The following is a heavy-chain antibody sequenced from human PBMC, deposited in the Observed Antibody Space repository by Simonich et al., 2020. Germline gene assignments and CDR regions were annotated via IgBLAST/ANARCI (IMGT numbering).Heavy chain of an antibody. Sequence: QVQLVQSGAEVKKPGASVKVSCKASGYTFTSYGISWVRQAPGQGLEWMGLISAYNGNTNYAQKLQGRGTMTTDTSTSTAYMELRSLRADDTAVYYCARASRGTWWYYYFDYWGQGTLVTVSS. V-gene: IGHV1-18*01. CDR2: ISAYNGNT. J-gene: IGHJ4*02. CDR3: ARASRGTWWYYYFDY. D-gene: IGHD2-15*01. CDR1: GYTFTSYG.